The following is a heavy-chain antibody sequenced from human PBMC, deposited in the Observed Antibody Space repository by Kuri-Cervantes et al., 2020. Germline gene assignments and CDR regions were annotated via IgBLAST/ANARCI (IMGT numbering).Heavy chain of an antibody. Sequence: GESLKISCAASGFTFSSYSMNWVRQAPGKGLEWVANIKQDGSEKYYVDSVKGRFTISRDNAKNSLYLQMNSLRAEDTAVYYCARGTECSGGSCANDAFDIWGQGTMVTVSS. CDR2: IKQDGSEK. CDR3: ARGTECSGGSCANDAFDI. V-gene: IGHV3-7*01. CDR1: GFTFSSYS. D-gene: IGHD2-15*01. J-gene: IGHJ3*02.